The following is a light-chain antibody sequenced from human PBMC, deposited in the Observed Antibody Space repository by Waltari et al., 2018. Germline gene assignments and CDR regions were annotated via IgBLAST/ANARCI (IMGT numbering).Light chain of an antibody. CDR3: LQYYNTPQT. CDR2: WSS. CDR1: QSVLYSSNNKNY. Sequence: DIVMTQSPDSLAVSLGERATINCKSSQSVLYSSNNKNYLAWFQQRPGQPPKLLIYWSSTRGSGVPDRFSASGSGTDFTLTISSLQAEDVAVYYCLQYYNTPQTFGQGTRVEIK. V-gene: IGKV4-1*01. J-gene: IGKJ1*01.